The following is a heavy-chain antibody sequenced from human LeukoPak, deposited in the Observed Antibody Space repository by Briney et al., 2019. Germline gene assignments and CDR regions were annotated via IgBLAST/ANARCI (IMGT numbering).Heavy chain of an antibody. D-gene: IGHD2-2*01. V-gene: IGHV1-18*01. CDR1: GYTFTSYG. CDR3: ARDYCSSTSCYLWYYYYGMDV. J-gene: IGHJ6*02. Sequence: GASVKVSCTASGYTFTSYGISWVRQAPGQGLEWMGWISAYNGNTNYAQKLQGRVTMTTDTSTSTAYMELRSLRSDDTAVYYCARDYCSSTSCYLWYYYYGMDVWGQGTTVTVSS. CDR2: ISAYNGNT.